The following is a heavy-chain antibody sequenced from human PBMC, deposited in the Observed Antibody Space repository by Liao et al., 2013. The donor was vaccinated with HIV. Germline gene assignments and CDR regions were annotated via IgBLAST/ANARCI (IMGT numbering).Heavy chain of an antibody. J-gene: IGHJ2*01. CDR1: GDSISSGDYF. CDR3: ARVRSIAARPWYFDL. CDR2: IYTSGST. Sequence: QVQLQESGPGLVKPSQTLSLTCTVSGDSISSGDYFWSWIRQPAGKGLEWIGRIYTSGSTNYNPSLKSRVTISIDTSENQFSLKLSSVTAADTAVYYCARVRSIAARPWYFDLWGRGTLVSVSS. V-gene: IGHV4-61*02. D-gene: IGHD6-6*01.